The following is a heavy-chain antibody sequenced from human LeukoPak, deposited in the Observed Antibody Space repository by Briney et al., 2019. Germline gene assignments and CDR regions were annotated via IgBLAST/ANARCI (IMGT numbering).Heavy chain of an antibody. D-gene: IGHD2-15*01. CDR3: ARDLAPIVVVVAATGWWFDP. CDR1: GFTFGRYS. V-gene: IGHV3-21*01. Sequence: GWSLRLSCAASGFTFGRYSMDWVPQDPGKGLEWVSSISSSSSYIYYADSVKGRFTISRDNAKNSLYLQMNSLRAEDTAVYYCARDLAPIVVVVAATGWWFDPWGQGTLVTVSS. J-gene: IGHJ5*02. CDR2: ISSSSSYI.